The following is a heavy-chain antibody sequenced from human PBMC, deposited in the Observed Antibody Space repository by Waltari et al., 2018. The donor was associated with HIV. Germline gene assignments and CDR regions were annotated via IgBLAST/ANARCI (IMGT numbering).Heavy chain of an antibody. CDR2: IRTKANSYAT. CDR1: GFPFCRST. Sequence: EVQLVESGGGSVQTGGSLKASCAARGFPFCRSTMHWVRQASGKGLEWVCRIRTKANSYATAYAASVKGRFIISRDDSKNTAYLQMNNLKTEDTAVYYCTRLVAAVAGTGYWGQGTLVTVSS. D-gene: IGHD6-19*01. J-gene: IGHJ4*02. V-gene: IGHV3-73*01. CDR3: TRLVAAVAGTGY.